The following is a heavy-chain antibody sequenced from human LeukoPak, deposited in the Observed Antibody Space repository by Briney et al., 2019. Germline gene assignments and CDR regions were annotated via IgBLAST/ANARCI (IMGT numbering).Heavy chain of an antibody. J-gene: IGHJ4*02. D-gene: IGHD3-22*01. Sequence: SETLSLTCTVSGGSISSSSYYWGWIRQPPGKGLEWIGSIYYSGSTYYSPSLKNRVTISVDTSKNQFSLKLSSVTAADTAVYYCARRRKGGYYDSSGYYVDWGQGTLVTVSS. CDR2: IYYSGST. CDR3: ARRRKGGYYDSSGYYVD. CDR1: GGSISSSSYY. V-gene: IGHV4-39*01.